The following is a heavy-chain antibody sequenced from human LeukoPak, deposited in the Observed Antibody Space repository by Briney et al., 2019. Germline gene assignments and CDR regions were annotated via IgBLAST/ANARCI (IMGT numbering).Heavy chain of an antibody. Sequence: PSETLSLTCAVSGYSISSGYYWGWIRQPPGKGLEWIGSIYHSGSTYYNPSLKSRVTISVDTSKNQFSLKLSSVTAADTAVYYCARGQSGGYCTNGVCYMGWFDPWGQGTLVTVSS. J-gene: IGHJ5*02. D-gene: IGHD2-8*01. CDR2: IYHSGST. CDR3: ARGQSGGYCTNGVCYMGWFDP. CDR1: GYSISSGYY. V-gene: IGHV4-38-2*01.